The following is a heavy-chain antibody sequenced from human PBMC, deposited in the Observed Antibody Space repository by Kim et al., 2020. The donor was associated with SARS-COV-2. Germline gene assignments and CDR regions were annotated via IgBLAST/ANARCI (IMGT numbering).Heavy chain of an antibody. Sequence: DSVKGRFSISRDNAKNSLYLQMNSLRAEDTAVYYWARESSSWYPKGYFQHWGQGTLVTVSS. CDR3: ARESSSWYPKGYFQH. V-gene: IGHV3-21*04. J-gene: IGHJ1*01. D-gene: IGHD6-13*01.